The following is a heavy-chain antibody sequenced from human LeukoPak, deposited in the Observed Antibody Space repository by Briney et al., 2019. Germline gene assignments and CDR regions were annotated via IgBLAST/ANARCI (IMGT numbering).Heavy chain of an antibody. V-gene: IGHV4-39*07. CDR3: ARPSIAAAGADAFDI. CDR2: INHSGST. CDR1: GVSISSSNSY. Sequence: PSETLSLTCTVSGVSISSSNSYWGWIRQPPGKGLEWIGEINHSGSTNYNPSLKSRVTISVDTSKNQFSLKLSSVTAADTAVYYCARPSIAAAGADAFDIWGQGTMVTVSS. D-gene: IGHD6-13*01. J-gene: IGHJ3*02.